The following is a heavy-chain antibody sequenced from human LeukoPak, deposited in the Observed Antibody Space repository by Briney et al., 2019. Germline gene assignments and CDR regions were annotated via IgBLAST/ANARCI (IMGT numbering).Heavy chain of an antibody. CDR1: GGSISSSSSY. D-gene: IGHD3-10*01. V-gene: IGHV4-39*01. CDR2: IYYSGST. Sequence: SETLSLTCRVSGGSISSSSSYWGWIRQPPGKGLEWIGSIYYSGSTSYIPSLTSRVTISVDTSKNQSSLKLTSVTAADTAVYYCARGPATYYYGSGSYRAFDIWGQGTMVTVSS. J-gene: IGHJ3*02. CDR3: ARGPATYYYGSGSYRAFDI.